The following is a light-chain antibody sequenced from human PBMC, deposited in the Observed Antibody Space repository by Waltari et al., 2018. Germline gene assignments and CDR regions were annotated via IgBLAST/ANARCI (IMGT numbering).Light chain of an antibody. J-gene: IGLJ2*01. CDR3: QSYDDRQSVV. V-gene: IGLV1-40*01. CDR2: GNT. CDR1: SSNLGSDYD. Sequence: APGQRVTISCIGSSSNLGSDYDVHWYQQLPQTAPKLLIYGNTFRPSGVPRRFSGSRSGTSASLVITGLQAEDEATYYCQSYDDRQSVVFGGGTKLTVL.